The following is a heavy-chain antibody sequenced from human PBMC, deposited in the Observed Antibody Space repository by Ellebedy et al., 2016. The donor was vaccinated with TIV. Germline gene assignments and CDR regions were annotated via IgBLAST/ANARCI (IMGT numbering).Heavy chain of an antibody. V-gene: IGHV4-59*11. J-gene: IGHJ5*02. D-gene: IGHD3-10*01. CDR2: IYYNGIT. CDR1: GGSITGHY. Sequence: SETLSLTCSVSGGSITGHYWSWIRQSPGKGLEWIAYIYYNGITKYNPSLKSRVTISVDTSKNQFSLKLSSVTAADTAVYYCSRGMLRGRFDPWGQGTLVTVSS. CDR3: SRGMLRGRFDP.